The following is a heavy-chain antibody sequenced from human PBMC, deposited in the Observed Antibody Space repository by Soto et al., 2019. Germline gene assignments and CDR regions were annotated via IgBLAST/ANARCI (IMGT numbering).Heavy chain of an antibody. Sequence: EVQVLESGGGLVQPGGSLRLSCEASGITFSNYMMTWIRQAPGKGLEWVSTITAGGDGTYYADSVKGRFTMSRETSKKTMYLQMNSMRAEDTAVYYCSPHVYCSGGSCQYDAFAIRGQGTMVTVS. CDR3: SPHVYCSGGSCQYDAFAI. CDR1: GITFSNYM. CDR2: ITAGGDGT. D-gene: IGHD2-15*01. J-gene: IGHJ3*02. V-gene: IGHV3-23*01.